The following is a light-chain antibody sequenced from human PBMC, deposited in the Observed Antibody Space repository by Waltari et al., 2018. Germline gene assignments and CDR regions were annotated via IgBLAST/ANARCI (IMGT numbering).Light chain of an antibody. Sequence: DIVLTQSPLSLPVTPGEPTSISCRSSQSLLHRHGYNYLDWYLQRPGQSPQLLIYLGSNRASGVTDRFSGSGSGTNFTLKISRVQARDICVYYGMQALQTPTFGPGTTVDIK. CDR1: QSLLHRHGYNY. J-gene: IGKJ3*01. V-gene: IGKV2-28*01. CDR3: MQALQTPT. CDR2: LGS.